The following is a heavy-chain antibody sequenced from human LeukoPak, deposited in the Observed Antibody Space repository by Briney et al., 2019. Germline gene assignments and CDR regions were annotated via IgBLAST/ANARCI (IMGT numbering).Heavy chain of an antibody. CDR3: ARRWFGDV. D-gene: IGHD3-10*01. Sequence: GGSLRLSCTASGFTFSSYGMHWVRQAPGRGLEWVAFIRYDGNNKYYADSVKGRFTISRDNSKNTLYLQLNSLRTDDTAVYYCARRWFGDVWGKGTTVTVSS. J-gene: IGHJ6*04. V-gene: IGHV3-30*02. CDR2: IRYDGNNK. CDR1: GFTFSSYG.